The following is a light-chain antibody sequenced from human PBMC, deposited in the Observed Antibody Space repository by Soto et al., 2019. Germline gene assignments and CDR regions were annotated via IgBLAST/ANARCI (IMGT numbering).Light chain of an antibody. CDR3: QQYNSWWT. CDR2: GAS. Sequence: ETVMTQSPATLSVSPGERATLSCRASQSVSTNLAWYQQKLGQAPRLLIYGASTRATGVPARFSGSGSGTDFTLTISSLQSEDFAVYYCQQYNSWWTFGPGTKVEIK. CDR1: QSVSTN. J-gene: IGKJ1*01. V-gene: IGKV3-15*01.